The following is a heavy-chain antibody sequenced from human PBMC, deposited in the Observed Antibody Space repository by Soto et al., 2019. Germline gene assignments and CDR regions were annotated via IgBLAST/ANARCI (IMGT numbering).Heavy chain of an antibody. Sequence: TLSLTCAVSGGSISSGGYSWSWIRQPPGKGLEWIGSIQHSGSTYYNPSLKSRVTVSFDRSINQFSLRLSSVTAADTAVYYCAREAWGSEAFDLWGQGTLVTVSS. CDR2: IQHSGST. J-gene: IGHJ3*01. V-gene: IGHV4-30-2*01. CDR1: GGSISSGGYS. D-gene: IGHD7-27*01. CDR3: AREAWGSEAFDL.